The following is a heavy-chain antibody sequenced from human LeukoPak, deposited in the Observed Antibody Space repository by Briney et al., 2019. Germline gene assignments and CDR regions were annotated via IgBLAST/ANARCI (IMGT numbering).Heavy chain of an antibody. CDR3: ARGNWNAGFDI. J-gene: IGHJ3*02. D-gene: IGHD1-1*01. Sequence: GGSLRLSCAASGFTLSSYWMHWVRQAPGKGLVWVSRINSDGSSTSYADSVKGRFTISRDGAKNTLYLQMNSLRAEDTAVYYCARGNWNAGFDIWGQGTMVIVSS. V-gene: IGHV3-74*01. CDR1: GFTLSSYW. CDR2: INSDGSST.